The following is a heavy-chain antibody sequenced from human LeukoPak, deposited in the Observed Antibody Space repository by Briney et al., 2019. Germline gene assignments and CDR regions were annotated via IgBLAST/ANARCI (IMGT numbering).Heavy chain of an antibody. D-gene: IGHD3-22*01. J-gene: IGHJ4*02. Sequence: PSETLSLTCTVFGGSINNYYWSWIRQPPGQGLQWIGYVYYSGRTSYNPSLQSRVTISVNTSKSEFSLKLSSVIAADTAVYYCARHGYDSNGLDWGQGTLVTVSS. V-gene: IGHV4-59*08. CDR2: VYYSGRT. CDR3: ARHGYDSNGLD. CDR1: GGSINNYY.